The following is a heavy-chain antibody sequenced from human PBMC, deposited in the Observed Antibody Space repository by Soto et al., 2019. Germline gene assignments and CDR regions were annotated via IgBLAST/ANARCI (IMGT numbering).Heavy chain of an antibody. CDR1: GFTFSSYG. J-gene: IGHJ3*01. CDR2: ISYDGSNK. Sequence: PGGSLRLSCAASGFTFSSYGMHWVRQAPGKGLEWVAVISYDGSNKYYADSVKGRFTISRDNSKNTLYLQMNSLRAEDTAVYYCATRSTTQDVFEVWGQGTMVTVSS. V-gene: IGHV3-30*03. CDR3: ATRSTTQDVFEV. D-gene: IGHD1-26*01.